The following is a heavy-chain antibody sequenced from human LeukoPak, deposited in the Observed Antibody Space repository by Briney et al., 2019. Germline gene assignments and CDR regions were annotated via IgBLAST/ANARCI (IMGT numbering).Heavy chain of an antibody. V-gene: IGHV4-34*01. D-gene: IGHD6-13*01. Sequence: KTSETLSLTCAVYGGSFSGYYWSWIRQPPGKGLEWIGEINHSGSTNYNPSLKSRVTISVDTSKNQFSLKLSSVTAADTAVYYCARAGAAAGMYDPFDIWGQGTMVTVSS. CDR3: ARAGAAAGMYDPFDI. CDR1: GGSFSGYY. J-gene: IGHJ3*02. CDR2: INHSGST.